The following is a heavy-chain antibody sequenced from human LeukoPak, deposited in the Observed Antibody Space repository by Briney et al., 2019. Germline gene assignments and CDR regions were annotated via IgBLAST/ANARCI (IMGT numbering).Heavy chain of an antibody. Sequence: PSETLSLTCTVSGGSISSYYWSWIRQPPGKGLEWIGYIYYNGSTNYNPSLKSRVTISVDTSKNQFSLKLSSVTAADTAVYYCARVSLVRGAPDYYFDYWGQGTLVTVSS. D-gene: IGHD3-10*01. J-gene: IGHJ4*02. V-gene: IGHV4-59*12. CDR2: IYYNGST. CDR3: ARVSLVRGAPDYYFDY. CDR1: GGSISSYY.